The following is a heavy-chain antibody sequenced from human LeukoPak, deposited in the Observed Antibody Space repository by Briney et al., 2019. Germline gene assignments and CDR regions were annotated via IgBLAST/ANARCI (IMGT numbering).Heavy chain of an antibody. D-gene: IGHD6-13*01. CDR2: ISAYNGNT. Sequence: ASVKVSCKASGYTFTSYGISWVRQAPGQGLEWMGWISAYNGNTNYAQKLQGRVTMTTDTSTSTAYMELRSLRSDDTAVYYCARDGTHSSSWPRVSWFDPWGQGTLVIVSS. V-gene: IGHV1-18*01. CDR3: ARDGTHSSSWPRVSWFDP. CDR1: GYTFTSYG. J-gene: IGHJ5*02.